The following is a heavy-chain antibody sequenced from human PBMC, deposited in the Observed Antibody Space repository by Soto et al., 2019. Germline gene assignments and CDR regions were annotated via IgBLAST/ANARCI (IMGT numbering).Heavy chain of an antibody. V-gene: IGHV4-30-2*02. Sequence: TLSLTCAVSGGSISSGGYSWSWIRQPPGKGLEWIGYIYHSGSTYYNPSLKSRVTISVDRSKNQFSLKLSSVTAADTAVYYCAGTESKAAAANWFDPWGQGTLVTVS. CDR1: GGSISSGGYS. J-gene: IGHJ5*02. CDR2: IYHSGST. D-gene: IGHD6-13*01. CDR3: AGTESKAAAANWFDP.